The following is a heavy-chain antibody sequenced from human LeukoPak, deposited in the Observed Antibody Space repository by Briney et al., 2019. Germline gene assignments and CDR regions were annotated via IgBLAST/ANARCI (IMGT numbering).Heavy chain of an antibody. V-gene: IGHV1-69*02. CDR1: GYTLTELS. CDR3: ARLTSGSYYHY. D-gene: IGHD1-26*01. CDR2: IIPILGIA. Sequence: SVKVSCKVSGYTLTELSMHWVRQAPGQGLEWMGRIIPILGIANYAQKFQGRVTITADKSTSTAYMELSSLRSEDTAVYYCARLTSGSYYHYWGQGTLVTVSS. J-gene: IGHJ4*02.